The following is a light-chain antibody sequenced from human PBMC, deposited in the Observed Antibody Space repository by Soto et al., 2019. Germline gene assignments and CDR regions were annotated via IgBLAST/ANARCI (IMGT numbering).Light chain of an antibody. V-gene: IGLV4-60*02. Sequence: QSVLTQSSSASASLGSSVKLTCILSSGHNTYIIAWHQQQPGKAPRFLMTLDRSGSYNRGSGVPDRFSGSSSGADRYLTISNLQCVYEGDYNCETFYSNTHNVFGGVTLLSV. CDR2: LDRSGSY. CDR3: ETFYSNTHNV. J-gene: IGLJ3*02. CDR1: SGHNTYI.